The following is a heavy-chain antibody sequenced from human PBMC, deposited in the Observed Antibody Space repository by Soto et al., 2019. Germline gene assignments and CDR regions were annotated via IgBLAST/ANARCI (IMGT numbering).Heavy chain of an antibody. D-gene: IGHD3-22*01. Sequence: SVKVSCKASGYTFTSYAMHWVRQAPGQRLEWMGWISAYNGNTNYAQKLQGRVTMTTDTSTSTAYMELRSLRSDDTAVYYCARDHGSSGSQGSWGQGTLVTVSS. CDR1: GYTFTSYA. V-gene: IGHV1-18*01. J-gene: IGHJ5*02. CDR3: ARDHGSSGSQGS. CDR2: ISAYNGNT.